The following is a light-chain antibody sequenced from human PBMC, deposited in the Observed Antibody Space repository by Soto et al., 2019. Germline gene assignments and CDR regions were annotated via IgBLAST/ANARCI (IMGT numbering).Light chain of an antibody. V-gene: IGKV3-20*01. J-gene: IGKJ1*01. Sequence: EIVLTQSPGTLSLSPGERATLSCRASQSVSSSYLAWYQQKPGQAPRLLIYGASSRATGIPDRFSGSGSGTDFTLTISRLEPEDFAVYYCQHYGRSRWTIGQGTKVEIK. CDR1: QSVSSSY. CDR2: GAS. CDR3: QHYGRSRWT.